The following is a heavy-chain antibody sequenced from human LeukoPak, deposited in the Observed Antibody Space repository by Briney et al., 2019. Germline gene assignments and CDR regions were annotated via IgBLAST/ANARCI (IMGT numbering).Heavy chain of an antibody. CDR2: ITSGTTYI. CDR3: ARDGFYCSGSDCSKGRWYSHYYMDV. CDR1: GFTFSDYN. J-gene: IGHJ6*03. V-gene: IGHV3-21*01. D-gene: IGHD5-12*01. Sequence: GGSLRLSCAASGFTFSDYNMNWVRQSPEKGLEWVSSITSGTTYIYYADSVRGRFTLSRDNAKNSLYLQMNSLRAEDTAVYYCARDGFYCSGSDCSKGRWYSHYYMDVWGKGTTVTVSS.